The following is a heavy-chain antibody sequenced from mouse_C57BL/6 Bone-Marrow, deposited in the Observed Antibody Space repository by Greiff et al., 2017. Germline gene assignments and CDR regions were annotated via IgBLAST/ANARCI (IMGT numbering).Heavy chain of an antibody. Sequence: EVQLQQSGPSLVRPSQTLSLTCTVTGFSINSDCYWIWIRQFPGNKLEYIRYPFYSGITYYNPSLESRTSITRDTSKNQFSLKLSSVTTEDTATYFCAREPLLLRYMDYWGQGTSVTVSS. D-gene: IGHD1-1*01. CDR2: PFYSGIT. CDR3: AREPLLLRYMDY. J-gene: IGHJ4*01. CDR1: GFSINSDCY. V-gene: IGHV3-3*01.